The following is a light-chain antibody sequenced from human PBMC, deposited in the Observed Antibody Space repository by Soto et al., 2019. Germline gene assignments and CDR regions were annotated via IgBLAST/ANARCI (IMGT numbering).Light chain of an antibody. Sequence: DIQMTQSPSTLSASVGDRVTITWRASQSLSSWLAWYQQKPGKAPKLLIYDASSLESGVPSRFSGSGSGTEFTLTISSLQPDDFATYYCQQYNSYPMFTFGQGTKLEIK. CDR3: QQYNSYPMFT. V-gene: IGKV1-5*01. CDR2: DAS. J-gene: IGKJ2*01. CDR1: QSLSSW.